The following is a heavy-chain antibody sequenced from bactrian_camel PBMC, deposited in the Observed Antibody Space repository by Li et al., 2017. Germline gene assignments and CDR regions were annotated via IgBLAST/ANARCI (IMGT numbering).Heavy chain of an antibody. J-gene: IGHJ6*01. V-gene: IGHV3S1*01. D-gene: IGHD1*01. CDR3: NVYCAGMPPSGY. CDR1: GHISSSYW. CDR2: IATRGGST. Sequence: HVQLVESGGGSVQAGGSLSLSCAVSGHISSSYWMYWVRQAPGKGLEWASTIATRGGSTYYGDSVKGRFTISRDNAKNTVHLDMDSLKPEDTAMYYCNVYCAGMPPSGYWGQGTQVTVS.